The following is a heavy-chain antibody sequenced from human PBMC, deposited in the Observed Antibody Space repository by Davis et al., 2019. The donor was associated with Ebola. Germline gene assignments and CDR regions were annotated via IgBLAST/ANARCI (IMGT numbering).Heavy chain of an antibody. D-gene: IGHD2-21*02. CDR2: INAGNGNT. CDR1: GYTFTSYA. Sequence: ASVKVSCKASGYTFTSYAMHWVRQAPGQRLEWMGWINAGNGNTKYSQKFQGRVTMTRENSMSTAYMELSSLRSEDTAVYFCARVRYCGGDCSRYFYYGMDVWGKGTTVTVSS. V-gene: IGHV1-3*01. CDR3: ARVRYCGGDCSRYFYYGMDV. J-gene: IGHJ6*04.